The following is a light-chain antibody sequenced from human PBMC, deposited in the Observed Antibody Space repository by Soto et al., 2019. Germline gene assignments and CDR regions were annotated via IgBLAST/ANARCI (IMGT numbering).Light chain of an antibody. V-gene: IGKV3-15*01. Sequence: MTQSPSSLSASVGDRVTITCRASQGISNYLAWYQQKPGQAPRLLIYGASTRATGIPARFSGSGSVTEFTLTISSLQSEDFAVYYCQQYNNWPPVTFGGGTKVEIK. CDR3: QQYNNWPPVT. CDR2: GAS. J-gene: IGKJ4*01. CDR1: QGISNY.